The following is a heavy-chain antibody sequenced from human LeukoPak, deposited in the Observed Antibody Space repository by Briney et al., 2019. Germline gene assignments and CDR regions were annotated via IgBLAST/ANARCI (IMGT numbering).Heavy chain of an antibody. D-gene: IGHD5-18*01. Sequence: GGSLSLSCAASGFTFSTYTMNWVRQAPGKGLEWVGHIKRNFEGATQHYAASVKDRFTISKDESKNTLYLQMNSLETDDTAVYYCTTEGYTYGCHSFDSWGQGTLVTVYS. J-gene: IGHJ4*02. CDR2: IKRNFEGATQ. V-gene: IGHV3-15*06. CDR1: GFTFSTYT. CDR3: TTEGYTYGCHSFDS.